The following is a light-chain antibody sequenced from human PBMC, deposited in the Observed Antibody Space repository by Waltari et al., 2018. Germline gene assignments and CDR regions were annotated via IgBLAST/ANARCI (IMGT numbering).Light chain of an antibody. Sequence: SVLTQPPSASGTPGQRVTISCSGSSSNIGSNYVYWYQQLPGTAPKLLIYMNNQRPSGGPDRFSGSKSGPSASLAISGLRSEDEADYYCAAWDDSLSGVVFGGGTKLTVL. CDR2: MNN. V-gene: IGLV1-47*01. CDR1: SSNIGSNY. J-gene: IGLJ2*01. CDR3: AAWDDSLSGVV.